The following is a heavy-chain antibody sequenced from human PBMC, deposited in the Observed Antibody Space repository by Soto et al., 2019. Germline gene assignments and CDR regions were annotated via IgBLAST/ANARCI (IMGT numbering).Heavy chain of an antibody. V-gene: IGHV1-69*13. CDR1: GGTFSSYA. D-gene: IGHD5-12*01. CDR2: IIPIFGTA. J-gene: IGHJ6*02. CDR3: ARDRRATITYYYYGMDV. Sequence: EASVKVSCKASGGTFSSYAISWVRQAPGQGLEWMGGIIPIFGTANYAQKFQGRVTITADESTSTAYMELSSLRSEDTAVYYCARDRRATITYYYYGMDVWGQGTTVTVSS.